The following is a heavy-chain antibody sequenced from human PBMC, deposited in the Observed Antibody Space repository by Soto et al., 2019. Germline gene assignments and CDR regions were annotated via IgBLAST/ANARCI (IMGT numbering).Heavy chain of an antibody. CDR1: GGSISSGGYY. Sequence: PSETLSLTCTVSGGSISSGGYYWSWIRQHPGKGLEWIGYIYYSGSTYYNPSLKSRVTISVDTSKNQFSLKLSSVTAADTAVYYCARGGILRGGYNKLWFDPWGQGTLVTVSS. D-gene: IGHD5-12*01. CDR2: IYYSGST. V-gene: IGHV4-31*03. CDR3: ARGGILRGGYNKLWFDP. J-gene: IGHJ5*02.